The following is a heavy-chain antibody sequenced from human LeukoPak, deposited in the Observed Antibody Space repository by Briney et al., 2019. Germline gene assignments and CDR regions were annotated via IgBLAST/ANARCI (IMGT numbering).Heavy chain of an antibody. CDR2: ISYDGSNK. CDR3: AKEVAGYYDSSGYYRALDY. D-gene: IGHD3-22*01. V-gene: IGHV3-30*04. Sequence: SGGSLRLSCAASGFTFSSYTMHWVRQAPGKGLEWVAVISYDGSNKYYADSVKGRFTISRDNSKNTLYLQMNSLRAEDTAVYYCAKEVAGYYDSSGYYRALDYWGQGTLVTVSS. J-gene: IGHJ4*02. CDR1: GFTFSSYT.